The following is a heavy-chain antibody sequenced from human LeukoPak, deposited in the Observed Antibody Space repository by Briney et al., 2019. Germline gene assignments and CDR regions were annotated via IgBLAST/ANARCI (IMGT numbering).Heavy chain of an antibody. V-gene: IGHV4-30-2*01. CDR2: IYHSGST. CDR1: GGSISSGGSS. Sequence: PSQTLSLTCAVSGGSISSGGSSWSWIRQPPGTGLEWLGYIYHSGSTYYNPSLKSRVTISVDRSKNQFSLKLSSVTAADTAVYYCARESKYSSSWHSIGNYFDYWGQGTLVTVSS. D-gene: IGHD6-13*01. J-gene: IGHJ4*02. CDR3: ARESKYSSSWHSIGNYFDY.